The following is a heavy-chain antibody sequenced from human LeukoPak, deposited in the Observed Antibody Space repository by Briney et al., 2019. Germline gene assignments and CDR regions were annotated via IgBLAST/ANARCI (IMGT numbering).Heavy chain of an antibody. D-gene: IGHD1-26*01. CDR3: ARDRGGSFSAIDY. CDR1: GFTFSSYS. V-gene: IGHV3-48*04. Sequence: GGSLRLSCAASGFTFSSYSMNWVRQAPGKGLEWVSFISSSSSTIYYADSVKGRFTISRDNAKNSLYLQMNSLRAEDTAVYYCARDRGGSFSAIDYWGQGTLVTVSS. J-gene: IGHJ4*02. CDR2: ISSSSSTI.